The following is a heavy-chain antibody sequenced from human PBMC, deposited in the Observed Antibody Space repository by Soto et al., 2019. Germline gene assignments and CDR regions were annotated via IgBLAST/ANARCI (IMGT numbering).Heavy chain of an antibody. V-gene: IGHV3-9*01. CDR1: GFPFDDFA. CDR3: ARGTIVARQHLDY. CDR2: INWNGKTS. Sequence: VKLAESGGGLVEPGRSLRLSCVASGFPFDDFAMHWVRQAPGKGLEWVSGINWNGKTSGYADPVRGRFIVSRDNAKNSLYLQMDSLRVEDTAVYYCARGTIVARQHLDYWGQGTLVTVSS. J-gene: IGHJ4*02. D-gene: IGHD6-6*01.